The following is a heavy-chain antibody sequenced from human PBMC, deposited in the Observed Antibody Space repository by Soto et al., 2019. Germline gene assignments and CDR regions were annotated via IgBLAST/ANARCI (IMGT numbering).Heavy chain of an antibody. CDR3: AKMRTVTTGYYYYYMDV. Sequence: PGGPLRLSCTASGFPFSSYAMRWLRPAPGKGLEWVFGISGSGGSTYYAVAVKGRFTISRDNYKNTLYLQMNSLRAEDTAVYYCAKMRTVTTGYYYYYMDVWGKGTTVTVSS. J-gene: IGHJ6*03. CDR1: GFPFSSYA. D-gene: IGHD4-17*01. CDR2: ISGSGGST. V-gene: IGHV3-23*01.